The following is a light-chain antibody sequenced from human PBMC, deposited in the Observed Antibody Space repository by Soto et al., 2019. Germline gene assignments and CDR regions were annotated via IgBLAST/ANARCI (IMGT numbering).Light chain of an antibody. CDR3: HQYNNWPPLT. J-gene: IGKJ4*01. CDR1: QSVSSN. Sequence: EIVMTQSPATLSVSPGERATLSCRASQSVSSNLAWYQQKPGQAPRLLIYAASTRATGIPARFSGSGSGTEFTLPISSLQSEDFAVYYCHQYNNWPPLTVGGGTKVEIK. V-gene: IGKV3-15*01. CDR2: AAS.